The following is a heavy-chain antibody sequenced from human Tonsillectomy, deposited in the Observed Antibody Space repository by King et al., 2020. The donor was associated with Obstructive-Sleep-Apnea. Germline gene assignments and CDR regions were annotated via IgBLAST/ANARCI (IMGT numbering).Heavy chain of an antibody. D-gene: IGHD5-18*01. CDR1: GYTFTSYG. V-gene: IGHV1-18*04. J-gene: IGHJ5*02. CDR3: AREVDDTAMVTGYWFDP. CDR2: ISAYNGNT. Sequence: VQLVESGAEVKKPGASVKVSCKASGYTFTSYGISWVRQAPGQGLEWMGWISAYNGNTNYAQKLQGRVTMTTDTATSTAYMELRSLRSDDTAVYYCAREVDDTAMVTGYWFDPWGQGTLVTVSS.